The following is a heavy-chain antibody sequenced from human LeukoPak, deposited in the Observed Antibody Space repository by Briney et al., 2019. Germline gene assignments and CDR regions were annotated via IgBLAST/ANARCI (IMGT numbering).Heavy chain of an antibody. CDR3: ARDRGPDAFDI. J-gene: IGHJ3*02. CDR1: GGTFSSYD. Sequence: SVTLSCKASGGTFSSYDISWVRQAPGQGLEWMGGIIPIFGTANYAQKFQGRVMITTDESTSTAYMELSSLRSEDTAVYYCARDRGPDAFDIWGQGTMVTVSS. CDR2: IIPIFGTA. V-gene: IGHV1-69*05.